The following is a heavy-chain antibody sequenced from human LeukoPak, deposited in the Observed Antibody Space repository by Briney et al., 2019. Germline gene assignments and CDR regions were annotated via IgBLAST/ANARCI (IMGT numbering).Heavy chain of an antibody. CDR3: ARLMAEGTFDF. CDR1: GDSFNMFW. J-gene: IGHJ4*02. Sequence: GESLKISCKGSGDSFNMFWIGWVRQMPGKGLEWMGIIYPGDSDTRYSPPFQGQVTISVDKSISTAYLQWSSLKASDSAMHYCARLMAEGTFDFWGQGTLVTVSS. V-gene: IGHV5-51*01. D-gene: IGHD2-8*01. CDR2: IYPGDSDT.